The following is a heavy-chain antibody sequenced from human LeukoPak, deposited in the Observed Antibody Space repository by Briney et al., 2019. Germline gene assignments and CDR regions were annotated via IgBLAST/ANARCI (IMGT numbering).Heavy chain of an antibody. CDR1: GGSISSSSYY. V-gene: IGHV4-39*01. CDR3: ARHRGYYDSSGYYNPHAFDI. J-gene: IGHJ3*02. D-gene: IGHD3-22*01. CDR2: IYYSGST. Sequence: SSETLSLTCTVSGGSISSSSYYWGWIRQPPGKGLEWIGSIYYSGSTYYNPSLKSRVTISVDTSKNQFSLKLSSVTAADTAVYYCARHRGYYDSSGYYNPHAFDIWGQGTMVTVSS.